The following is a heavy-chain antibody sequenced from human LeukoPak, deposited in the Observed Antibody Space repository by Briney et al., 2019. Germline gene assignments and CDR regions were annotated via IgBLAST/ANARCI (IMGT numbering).Heavy chain of an antibody. V-gene: IGHV1-2*02. D-gene: IGHD3-9*01. CDR3: ARVDYDILTGYYSDY. CDR1: GYTFTGYY. Sequence: ASVKVSYKASGYTFTGYYMHWVRQAPGQGLEWMGWINPNSGGTNYAQKFQGRVTMTRDTSISTAYMELSRLRSDDTAVYYCARVDYDILTGYYSDYWGQGTLVTVSS. J-gene: IGHJ4*02. CDR2: INPNSGGT.